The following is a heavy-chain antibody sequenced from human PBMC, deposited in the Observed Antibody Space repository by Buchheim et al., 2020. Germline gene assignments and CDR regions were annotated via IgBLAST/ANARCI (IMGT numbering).Heavy chain of an antibody. CDR1: GFTFSSYG. Sequence: QVQLVESGGGVVQPGRSLRLSCAASGFTFSSYGMHWVRQAPGKGLEWVAVISYDGSNKYYADSVKGRFTISRDNSKNTLYLQMNSLRAEDTAVYYCAKDKGSYTAGRGMDVWGQGTT. D-gene: IGHD3-16*02. CDR3: AKDKGSYTAGRGMDV. V-gene: IGHV3-30*18. J-gene: IGHJ6*02. CDR2: ISYDGSNK.